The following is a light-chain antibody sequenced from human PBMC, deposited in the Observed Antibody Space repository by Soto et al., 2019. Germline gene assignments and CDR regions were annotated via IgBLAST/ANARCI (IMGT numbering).Light chain of an antibody. CDR3: HQRGDWPT. CDR2: DTS. Sequence: EIVVTQSPATLSLSPGERANLSCRASQDVKYYLAWYQQKPDKAPRLLIYDTSIRATGVPARFSGSGSGTDFTLTINSLEPEDFAVYYCHQRGDWPTFGGGTRVEIK. J-gene: IGKJ4*01. V-gene: IGKV3-11*01. CDR1: QDVKYY.